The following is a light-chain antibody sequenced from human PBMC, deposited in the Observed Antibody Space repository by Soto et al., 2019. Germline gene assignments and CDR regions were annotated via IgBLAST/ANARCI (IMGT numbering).Light chain of an antibody. CDR2: DVS. CDR3: NSYTSSSTRL. CDR1: NSDVGGYNY. V-gene: IGLV2-14*03. J-gene: IGLJ3*02. Sequence: QSALSQPASVSGSPGQSISISCTGSNSDVGGYNYVSWYQHHPGKAPKLIIFDVSSRPSGVSNRFSASKSGSTASLTISGLQVEDEADYYCNSYTSSSTRLFGGGTKVTVL.